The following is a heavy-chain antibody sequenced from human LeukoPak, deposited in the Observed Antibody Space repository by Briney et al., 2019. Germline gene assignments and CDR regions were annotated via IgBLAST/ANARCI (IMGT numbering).Heavy chain of an antibody. J-gene: IGHJ4*02. D-gene: IGHD2-2*01. Sequence: GGSLRLSCAASGLTFSDYSMNWVRQAPGKGLEWISSITRGSSYIYYADSVKGRFTISRDNAKNSLYLHMDSLRAEDTAVYYCARGLLEVRAPAASDCWGQGTLVTVSS. V-gene: IGHV3-21*01. CDR1: GLTFSDYS. CDR3: ARGLLEVRAPAASDC. CDR2: ITRGSSYI.